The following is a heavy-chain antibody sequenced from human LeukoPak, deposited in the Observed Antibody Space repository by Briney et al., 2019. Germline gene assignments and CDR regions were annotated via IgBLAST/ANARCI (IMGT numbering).Heavy chain of an antibody. D-gene: IGHD3-22*01. CDR2: VNPNSGGS. J-gene: IGHJ3*02. Sequence: AASVKVSCKASGYTSTGYYMHWVRQAPGQGLEWMGWVNPNSGGSNYAQKFQGRVTMTRDSSISTAYMELSRLRSDDTAVYYCASRRDSSAYPRDAFDIWGQGTMVTVSS. CDR1: GYTSTGYY. V-gene: IGHV1-2*02. CDR3: ASRRDSSAYPRDAFDI.